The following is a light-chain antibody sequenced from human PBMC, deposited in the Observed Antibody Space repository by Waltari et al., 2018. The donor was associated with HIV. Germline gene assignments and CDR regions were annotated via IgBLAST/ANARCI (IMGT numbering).Light chain of an antibody. Sequence: SYELTQPPSVSVSPGQTARITCFGDALPKQYVYWYQQKPGPAPVLLIYKDTERPSGCPERFSGSSSGTTVTLTISGVQAEDEADYYCHSSDSSAAYVFGTGTKVTVL. CDR2: KDT. CDR1: ALPKQY. CDR3: HSSDSSAAYV. J-gene: IGLJ1*01. V-gene: IGLV3-25*03.